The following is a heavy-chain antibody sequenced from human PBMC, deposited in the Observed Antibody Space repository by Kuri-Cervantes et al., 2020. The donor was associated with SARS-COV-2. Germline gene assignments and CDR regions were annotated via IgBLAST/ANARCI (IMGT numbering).Heavy chain of an antibody. CDR3: ARDQGLYSSSSHPEGYYYGMDV. V-gene: IGHV3-23*01. Sequence: GESLKISCSASGFTFSSHALHWVRQTPGKGLEWVSGISGSGINFGNADSVKGRFTISRGNSKNTLYLQMDSLRAEDTAVYYCARDQGLYSSSSHPEGYYYGMDVWGQGTTVTVSS. CDR1: GFTFSSHA. CDR2: ISGSGINF. D-gene: IGHD6-6*01. J-gene: IGHJ6*02.